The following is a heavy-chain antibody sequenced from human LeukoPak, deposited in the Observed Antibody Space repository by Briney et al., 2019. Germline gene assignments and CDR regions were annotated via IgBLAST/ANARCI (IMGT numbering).Heavy chain of an antibody. V-gene: IGHV3-48*04. J-gene: IGHJ5*02. Sequence: GGSLRLSCAASGFSFSVYSMTWVRQAPGKGLEWLSYISGGSGTIYYADSVKGRFTISRDNAKNTVYLQMNSLRAEDTAVYYCARDVGDSDVSWNWFDPWGQGTLVTVSS. CDR1: GFSFSVYS. D-gene: IGHD3-10*01. CDR3: ARDVGDSDVSWNWFDP. CDR2: ISGGSGTI.